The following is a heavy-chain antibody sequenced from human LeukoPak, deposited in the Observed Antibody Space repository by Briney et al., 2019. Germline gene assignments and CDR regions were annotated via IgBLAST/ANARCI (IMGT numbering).Heavy chain of an antibody. CDR2: INPSGGST. CDR1: GYTFTSYY. V-gene: IGHV1-46*01. D-gene: IGHD6-19*01. Sequence: GASVKVSCKASGYTFTSYYMHWVRQAPGQGLEWMGIINPSGGSTSYAQKFQGRVTMTRDTSTSTVYMELSSLRSEDTAVYYCARESYCLSGSGWCGYFQHWGQGTLVTVSS. CDR3: ARESYCLSGSGWCGYFQH. J-gene: IGHJ1*01.